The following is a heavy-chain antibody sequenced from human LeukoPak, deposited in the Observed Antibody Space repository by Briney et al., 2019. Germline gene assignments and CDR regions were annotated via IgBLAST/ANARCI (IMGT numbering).Heavy chain of an antibody. CDR2: INHSGST. CDR3: AISGYSYGSYFDY. V-gene: IGHV4-34*01. CDR1: GGSFSGYY. J-gene: IGHJ4*02. Sequence: PSETLSLTCAVYGGSFSGYYWSWIRQPPGKGLEWTGEINHSGSTNYNPSLKSRITISVDTSKNQFSLKLSSVTAADTAVYYCAISGYSYGSYFDYWGQGTLVTVSS. D-gene: IGHD5-18*01.